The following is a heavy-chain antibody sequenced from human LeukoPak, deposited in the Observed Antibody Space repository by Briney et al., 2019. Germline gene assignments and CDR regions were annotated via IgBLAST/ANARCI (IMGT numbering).Heavy chain of an antibody. CDR3: ARTNIALRRADFDY. D-gene: IGHD2/OR15-2a*01. J-gene: IGHJ4*02. CDR2: INPNNGNT. CDR1: GYTFTDYY. V-gene: IGHV1-2*02. Sequence: ASVKVSCKASGYTFTDYYIHWVRQAPGQGFEWMGWINPNNGNTNYAQKFQGRVAMTSDTSITTAYMDLSSLTPDDRALYYCARTNIALRRADFDYWGQGTLVTVSS.